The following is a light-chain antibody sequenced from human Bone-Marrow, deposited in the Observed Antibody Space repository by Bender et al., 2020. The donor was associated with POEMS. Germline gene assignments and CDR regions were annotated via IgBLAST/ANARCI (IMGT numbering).Light chain of an antibody. J-gene: IGLJ2*01. CDR3: ATWDAKLSGPYVV. CDR1: NSNIGSHY. CDR2: RSN. Sequence: QSVLTQPPSASGTPGQTVTISCSGSNSNIGSHYVYWYQQLPGPAPKLLIYRSNQRPSGVPDRFSASKSGTSASLAISGLRSEDEADYYCATWDAKLSGPYVVFGGGTKLTVL. V-gene: IGLV1-47*01.